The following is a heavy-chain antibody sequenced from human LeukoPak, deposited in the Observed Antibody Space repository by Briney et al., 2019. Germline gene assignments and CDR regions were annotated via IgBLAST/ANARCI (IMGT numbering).Heavy chain of an antibody. V-gene: IGHV3-33*06. Sequence: PGGSLRLSCAASGFTFSNYAMHWVRQAPGKGLEWVAMVWYDGTNEYYADSVKGRFTISRDNSKNTLHLQMNSLRAEDTAMYYCAKDLSRSWSAYFDFWGKGTLVAVSS. J-gene: IGHJ4*02. CDR3: AKDLSRSWSAYFDF. D-gene: IGHD1-26*01. CDR1: GFTFSNYA. CDR2: VWYDGTNE.